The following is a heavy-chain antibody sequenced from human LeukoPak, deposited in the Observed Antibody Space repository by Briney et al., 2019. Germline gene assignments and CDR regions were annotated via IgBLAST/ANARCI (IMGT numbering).Heavy chain of an antibody. Sequence: PSETLSLTCTVSGYSISSGYYWGWIRQPPGKGLEWIGSIYHSGSTYYNPSLKSRVTISVDTSKNQFSLKLSSVTAADTAVYYCARDNVRLGELLLRKYGPKPNGYNWFDPWGQGTLVTVSS. CDR3: ARDNVRLGELLLRKYGPKPNGYNWFDP. CDR2: IYHSGST. CDR1: GYSISSGYY. V-gene: IGHV4-38-2*02. D-gene: IGHD3-16*02. J-gene: IGHJ5*02.